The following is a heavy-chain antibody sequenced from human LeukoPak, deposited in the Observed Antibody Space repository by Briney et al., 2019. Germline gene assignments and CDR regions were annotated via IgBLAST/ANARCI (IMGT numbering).Heavy chain of an antibody. Sequence: SETLSLTCTVSGGSISSYYWSWIRQPPGKGLEWIGYIYYSGSTNYNPSLKSRVTISVDTSKNQFSLKLSSVTAADTAVYYCARRPLYDILIGRSDAFDIWGQGTMVTVSS. CDR2: IYYSGST. V-gene: IGHV4-59*08. CDR1: GGSISSYY. CDR3: ARRPLYDILIGRSDAFDI. D-gene: IGHD3-9*01. J-gene: IGHJ3*02.